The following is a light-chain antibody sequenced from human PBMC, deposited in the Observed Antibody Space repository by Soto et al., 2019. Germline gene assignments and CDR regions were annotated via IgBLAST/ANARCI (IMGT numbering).Light chain of an antibody. V-gene: IGKV1-39*01. CDR3: QQSDSTPIS. CDR2: TAS. Sequence: EIRMNKSASALSASVGDTVTITCRASQSISSHLNWYQQKPGKAPNLLMYTASNLQSGVPSRFSGSGSGTDFTLTISSLQPEDFATYYCQQSDSTPISSGHVRLLAIK. CDR1: QSISSH. J-gene: IGKJ5*01.